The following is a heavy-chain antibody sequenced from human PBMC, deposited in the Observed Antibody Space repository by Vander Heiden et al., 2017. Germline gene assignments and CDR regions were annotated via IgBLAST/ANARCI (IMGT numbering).Heavy chain of an antibody. V-gene: IGHV3-53*01. Sequence: EVQLVESGGGLIQPGGSLRLSCAASWFTVSSNYMSWVRQAPGKGLECVSVIYSGGSTYDADSVKGRFTISRDNAKNTLYIQMNRLRAEDTAVYYVARYYDNWYFDLWGRGTMVTVCS. J-gene: IGHJ2*01. CDR1: WFTVSSNY. CDR2: IYSGGST. CDR3: ARYYDNWYFDL. D-gene: IGHD3-3*01.